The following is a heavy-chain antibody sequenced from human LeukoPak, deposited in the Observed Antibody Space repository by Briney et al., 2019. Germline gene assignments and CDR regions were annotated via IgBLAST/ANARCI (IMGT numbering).Heavy chain of an antibody. J-gene: IGHJ4*02. CDR3: AKDSDDYYGSGSEFDY. V-gene: IGHV3-30*02. D-gene: IGHD3-10*01. CDR1: GFTFDDYG. CDR2: IRYDGSNK. Sequence: PGGSLRLSCAASGFTFDDYGMHWVRQAPGKGLEWAAFIRYDGSNKYYADTVKGRFTISRDNSKNTLYLQMNSLRAEDTAVYYCAKDSDDYYGSGSEFDYWGQGTLVTVSS.